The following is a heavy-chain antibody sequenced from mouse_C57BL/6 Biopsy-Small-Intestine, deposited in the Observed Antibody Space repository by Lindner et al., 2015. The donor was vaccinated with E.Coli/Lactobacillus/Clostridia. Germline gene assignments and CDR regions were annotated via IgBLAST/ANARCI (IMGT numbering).Heavy chain of an antibody. CDR1: GYNYTSYG. D-gene: IGHD2-4*01. CDR3: ARSTMITTDFDY. J-gene: IGHJ2*01. CDR2: IYPRSDNT. Sequence: VQLQESGAELARPGASVKLSCKASGYNYTSYGISWVKQRTGQGLEWIGEIYPRSDNTYYNEKFKGKATLTADKSSSTAYMELRSLTSEDSAVYFCARSTMITTDFDYWGRRHHSHSLL. V-gene: IGHV1-81*01.